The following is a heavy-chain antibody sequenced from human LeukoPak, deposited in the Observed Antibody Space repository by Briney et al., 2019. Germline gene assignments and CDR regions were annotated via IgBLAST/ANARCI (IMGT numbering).Heavy chain of an antibody. J-gene: IGHJ5*02. CDR3: ARGPSYYDILTGEGLDP. Sequence: GASVKVSCKASGYTFTGYYMHWVRQAPGQGLEWMGWINPNSGGTNYAQKFQGRVTMTRDTSISTAYMELSRLRSDDTAVYYCARGPSYYDILTGEGLDPWGQGTLVTVSS. CDR2: INPNSGGT. D-gene: IGHD3-9*01. CDR1: GYTFTGYY. V-gene: IGHV1-2*02.